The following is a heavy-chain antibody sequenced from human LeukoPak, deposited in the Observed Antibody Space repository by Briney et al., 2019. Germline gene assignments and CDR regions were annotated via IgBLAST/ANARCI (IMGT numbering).Heavy chain of an antibody. CDR1: GFIFDDFA. V-gene: IGHV3-43*02. CDR3: AKDILGTGWSPFDS. Sequence: GGSLRLSCAASGFIFDDFAMHCVRQTPEKGLEWVSFIDGAGVNIYYADSVKGRFTISRDNSKTSLYLQMDSVITEDTALYYCAKDILGTGWSPFDSWGQGTLVTVSS. D-gene: IGHD6-19*01. J-gene: IGHJ4*02. CDR2: IDGAGVNI.